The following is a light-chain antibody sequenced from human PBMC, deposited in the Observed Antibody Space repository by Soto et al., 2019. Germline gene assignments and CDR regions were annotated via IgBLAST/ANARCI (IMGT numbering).Light chain of an antibody. J-gene: IGLJ1*01. V-gene: IGLV2-8*01. Sequence: QSALTQPPSASGSPGQSVTISCTGTSGDVGGYNFVSWYQQHPGKAPKLMIFEVTRRPSGVPARFSGSKSGNTASLTVSGLKAEDEADYYCSSYAGSNTFVFGTGTKVTDL. CDR1: SGDVGGYNF. CDR3: SSYAGSNTFV. CDR2: EVT.